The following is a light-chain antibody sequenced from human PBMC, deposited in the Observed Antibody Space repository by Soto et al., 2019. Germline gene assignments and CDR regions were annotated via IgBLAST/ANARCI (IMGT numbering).Light chain of an antibody. J-gene: IGKJ3*01. Sequence: EIVMTQSPGTLSLSPGETATLSCRASQSVSSNYVAWFHQKPGQAPRLLIYGASSRATGVPDRFSASWSGPDFTLTISRLEPEDVAVNYCQQYGRSPFTFGPGAKVDIK. CDR1: QSVSSNY. CDR2: GAS. V-gene: IGKV3-20*01. CDR3: QQYGRSPFT.